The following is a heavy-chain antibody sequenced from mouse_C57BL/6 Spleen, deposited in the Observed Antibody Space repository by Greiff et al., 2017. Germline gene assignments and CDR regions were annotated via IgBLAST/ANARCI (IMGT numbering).Heavy chain of an antibody. CDR1: GYTFTSYW. Sequence: QVQLQQPGAELVMPGASVKLSCKASGYTFTSYWMHWVKQRPGQGLEWIGEIDPSDSYTYYNQKFKGKSTLTVDKSSSTAYMHLSSLTSEDSAVYDCARSGYYCGSSADYWGQGTTLTVSA. J-gene: IGHJ2*01. V-gene: IGHV1-69*01. CDR3: ARSGYYCGSSADY. D-gene: IGHD1-1*01. CDR2: IDPSDSYT.